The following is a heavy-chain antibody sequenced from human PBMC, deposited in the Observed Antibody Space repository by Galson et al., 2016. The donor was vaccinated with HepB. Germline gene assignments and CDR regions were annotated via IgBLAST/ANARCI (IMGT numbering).Heavy chain of an antibody. CDR1: GFTFSSYS. CDR3: ARENYGSGSLRLVILRHDAFDI. D-gene: IGHD3-10*01. J-gene: IGHJ3*02. Sequence: SLRLSCAASGFTFSSYSMNWVRQAPGKGLEWVSSISSSRNYMYHADSVKGRFTISRDNAKNSLYLQMNSLRAEDTAVYYCARENYGSGSLRLVILRHDAFDIWGQGTVVTVSS. CDR2: ISSSRNYM. V-gene: IGHV3-21*01.